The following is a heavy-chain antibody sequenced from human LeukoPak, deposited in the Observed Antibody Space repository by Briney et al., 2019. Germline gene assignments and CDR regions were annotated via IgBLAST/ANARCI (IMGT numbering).Heavy chain of an antibody. CDR1: GYTFTGYY. D-gene: IGHD6-19*01. Sequence: ASVKVSCKASGYTFTGYYMHWVRQAPGQGLEWMGWINPNSGGTDYAQKFQGRVTMTRDTSISTAYMELSRLRSDDTAAYYCARDLAVAGTESWFDPWGQGTLVTVSS. CDR3: ARDLAVAGTESWFDP. V-gene: IGHV1-2*02. CDR2: INPNSGGT. J-gene: IGHJ5*02.